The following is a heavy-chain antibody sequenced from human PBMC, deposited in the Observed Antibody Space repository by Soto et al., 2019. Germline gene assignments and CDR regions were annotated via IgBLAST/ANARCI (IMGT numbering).Heavy chain of an antibody. CDR1: GGSFSGYY. Sequence: QVQLQQWGAGLLKPSETLSLTCAVYGGSFSGYYWSWIRQPPGKGLEWIGEINHSGSTNYNPSLKSRVTISLDTSKNQFSLKLSSVTAADTAVYYCARGQDIVVVPAAPLRGYYMDVWGKGTTVTVSS. CDR2: INHSGST. J-gene: IGHJ6*03. V-gene: IGHV4-34*01. CDR3: ARGQDIVVVPAAPLRGYYMDV. D-gene: IGHD2-2*01.